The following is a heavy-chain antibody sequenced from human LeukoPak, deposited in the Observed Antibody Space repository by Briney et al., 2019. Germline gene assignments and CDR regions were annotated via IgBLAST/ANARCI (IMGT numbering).Heavy chain of an antibody. Sequence: GGSLRLSCAASGFTFISSWMSWVRQAPGKGLEWVAYIKQDGSEKYYVDSVKDRLTISRDNAKKSLFLQKNSRRAADNAVYYCSRVGVTTFGVSLVPHFDYWGQGTLVTVSS. J-gene: IGHJ4*02. CDR2: IKQDGSEK. CDR3: SRVGVTTFGVSLVPHFDY. CDR1: GFTFISSW. D-gene: IGHD3-3*01. V-gene: IGHV3-7*01.